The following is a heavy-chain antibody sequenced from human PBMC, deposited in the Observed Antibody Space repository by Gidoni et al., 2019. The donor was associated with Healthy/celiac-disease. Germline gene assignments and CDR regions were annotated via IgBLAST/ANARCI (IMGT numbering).Heavy chain of an antibody. CDR1: GFNFSTYG. J-gene: IGHJ4*02. V-gene: IGHV3-33*01. CDR2: IWYDGSNK. CDR3: ARDGRSGSYFDY. D-gene: IGHD1-26*01. Sequence: QVQLVESGGGVVQPGRSLRLYCAASGFNFSTYGWHWVRQAPGKGLEWVSIIWYDGSNKYYADSMKCRFTISRDNSKNTLYLQMNSLRAEDTAVYYCARDGRSGSYFDYWGQGTLVTVSS.